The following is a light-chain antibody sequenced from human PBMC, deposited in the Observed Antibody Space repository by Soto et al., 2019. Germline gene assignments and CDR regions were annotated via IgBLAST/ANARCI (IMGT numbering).Light chain of an antibody. J-gene: IGKJ1*01. CDR3: QQTYTSPWT. CDR2: AAS. CDR1: QSINSY. V-gene: IGKV1-39*01. Sequence: DIQMTQSPSSLSASVGDRVTITCLASQSINSYLNWYQQKPGKAPELLIYAASVLQSGVPSRFSGSRSGTDFTLTVSSLRPEDFAIYYCQQTYTSPWTFGRGTKVDIK.